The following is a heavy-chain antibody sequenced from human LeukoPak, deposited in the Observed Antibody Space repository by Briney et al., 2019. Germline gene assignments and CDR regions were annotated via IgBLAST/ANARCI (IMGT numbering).Heavy chain of an antibody. Sequence: PSETLSLTCTVSGGSISSGGYYWSWIRQRPGKGLEWIGYIYYSGTTYYNPSFKSRVTISVDTSRNQFSLMLSSVTAADTAVYYCANYGSGTYRFDPWGQGTLVTVSS. CDR1: GGSISSGGYY. V-gene: IGHV4-31*03. CDR2: IYYSGTT. CDR3: ANYGSGTYRFDP. D-gene: IGHD3-10*01. J-gene: IGHJ5*02.